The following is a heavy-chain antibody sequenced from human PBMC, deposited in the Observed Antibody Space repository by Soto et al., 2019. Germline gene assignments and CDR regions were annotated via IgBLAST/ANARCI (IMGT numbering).Heavy chain of an antibody. Sequence: QVRLQESGPGLVKPSETLSLTCTVSGGSISSYYWSWIRQPPGKGLEWIGYIYYTGSTNYNPSLKSRVTISVDTSKKQFSLKLSSVTAADTAVYYCARHRPYSTPFYFDYRGQGTQVTVSS. D-gene: IGHD2-15*01. CDR1: GGSISSYY. V-gene: IGHV4-59*08. CDR2: IYYTGST. J-gene: IGHJ4*02. CDR3: ARHRPYSTPFYFDY.